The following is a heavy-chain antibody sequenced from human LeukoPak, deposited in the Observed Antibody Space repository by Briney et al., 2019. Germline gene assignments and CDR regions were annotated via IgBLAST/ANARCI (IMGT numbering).Heavy chain of an antibody. Sequence: GGSLRLSCAASGFTFSSYSMNWVRQAPGKGLEWVSYISSRSSTIYYADSVKGRFTISRDNAKNSLYLQMNSLRAEDTAVYYCARLPACSGGSCFRAFDIWGQGTMVTVSS. D-gene: IGHD2-15*01. CDR2: ISSRSSTI. J-gene: IGHJ3*02. CDR3: ARLPACSGGSCFRAFDI. CDR1: GFTFSSYS. V-gene: IGHV3-48*04.